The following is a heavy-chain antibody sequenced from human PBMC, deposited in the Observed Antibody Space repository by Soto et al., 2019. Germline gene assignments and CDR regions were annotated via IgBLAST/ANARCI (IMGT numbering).Heavy chain of an antibody. CDR1: GYTFTGYY. D-gene: IGHD1-26*01. CDR2: INPNSGDT. J-gene: IGHJ6*02. CDR3: AKGGAIVAAGTRVYLYNAMDV. Sequence: ASVKVSCKASGYTFTGYYVHWARQAPGQGLEWMGWINPNSGDTYLAQRFQGRVTMNRDTSIGTAYMELRGLTSDDTAEYYCAKGGAIVAAGTRVYLYNAMDVWGQGTTVTVSS. V-gene: IGHV1-2*02.